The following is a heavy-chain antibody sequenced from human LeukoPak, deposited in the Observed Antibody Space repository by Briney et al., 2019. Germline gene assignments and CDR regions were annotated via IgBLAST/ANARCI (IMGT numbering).Heavy chain of an antibody. CDR1: GFTFSNAW. V-gene: IGHV3-15*01. Sequence: GGSLRLSCAASGFTFSNAWMSWVRQAPGKGLEWVGRIKSKTDGGTTDYAAPVKGRFTISRDDSKNTLYLQMNSLKTEDTAVYYCTTGELLWFGEPRECFDYWGQGTLVTVSS. J-gene: IGHJ4*02. CDR2: IKSKTDGGTT. CDR3: TTGELLWFGEPRECFDY. D-gene: IGHD3-10*01.